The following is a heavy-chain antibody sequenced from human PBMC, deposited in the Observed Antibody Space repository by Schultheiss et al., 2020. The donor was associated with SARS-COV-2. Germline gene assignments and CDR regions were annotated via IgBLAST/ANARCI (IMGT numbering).Heavy chain of an antibody. CDR2: IYYSGST. J-gene: IGHJ6*02. Sequence: SETLSLTCAVYGGSFSGYYWSWIRQPPGKGLEWIGYIYYSGSTNYNPSLKSRVTMSVDTSKNQFSLKLSSVTAADTAVYYCAGGFDYYDSSGYPVLDVWGQGTTVTVSS. CDR3: AGGFDYYDSSGYPVLDV. D-gene: IGHD3-22*01. V-gene: IGHV4-59*01. CDR1: GGSFSGYY.